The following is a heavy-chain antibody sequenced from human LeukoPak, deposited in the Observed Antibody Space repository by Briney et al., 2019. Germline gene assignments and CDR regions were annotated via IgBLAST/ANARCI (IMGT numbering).Heavy chain of an antibody. CDR1: GFTFSTYA. CDR2: LSGNGNTI. CDR3: TYYYGSGSPLPYYFDY. D-gene: IGHD3-10*01. Sequence: PGGSLRLSCAASGFTFSTYAMSWVRQAPGKGLECVSALSGNGNTIYYADSVKGRFTISRDNSKNTLYLQMNSLKTEDTAVYYCTYYYGSGSPLPYYFDYWGQGTLVTVSS. J-gene: IGHJ4*02. V-gene: IGHV3-23*01.